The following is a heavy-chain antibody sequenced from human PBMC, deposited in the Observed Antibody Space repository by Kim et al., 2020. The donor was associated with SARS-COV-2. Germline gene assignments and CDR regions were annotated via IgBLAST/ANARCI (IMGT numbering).Heavy chain of an antibody. CDR3: ARDSGLGMATIYGTFDY. CDR1: GFTFSSYG. Sequence: GGSLRLSCAASGFTFSSYGMHWVRQAPGKGLEWVAVIWYDGSNKYYADSVKGRFTISRDNSKNTLYLQMNSLRAEDTAVYYCARDSGLGMATIYGTFDYWGQGTLVTVSS. D-gene: IGHD5-12*01. CDR2: IWYDGSNK. V-gene: IGHV3-33*01. J-gene: IGHJ4*02.